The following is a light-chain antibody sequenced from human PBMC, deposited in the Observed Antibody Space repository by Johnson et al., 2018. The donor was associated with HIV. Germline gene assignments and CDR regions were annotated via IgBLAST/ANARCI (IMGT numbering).Light chain of an antibody. Sequence: QSVLTQPPSVSAAPGQKVTISCSGSNSNIGNNYVSWYQQLPGTAPKLLIYDNHKRPSGIPDRFSGSKSGTSATLCITGLQTGDEADYYCGTWDSSLNSYVFGTGTKVSVL. CDR1: NSNIGNNY. CDR3: GTWDSSLNSYV. J-gene: IGLJ1*01. CDR2: DNH. V-gene: IGLV1-51*01.